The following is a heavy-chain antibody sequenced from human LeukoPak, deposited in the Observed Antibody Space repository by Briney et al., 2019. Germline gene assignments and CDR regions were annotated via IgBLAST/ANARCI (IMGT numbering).Heavy chain of an antibody. Sequence: GGSLRLSCAASGFTFSSYWMHWVRQAPGKGLVWVSRINSDGSSTSYADSVKGRFTISRDNAKNTLYLQMNSLRAEDTAVYYCARDGYYDFWSGHNNWFDPWGQGTLVTVSS. CDR3: ARDGYYDFWSGHNNWFDP. D-gene: IGHD3-3*01. CDR2: INSDGSST. J-gene: IGHJ5*02. CDR1: GFTFSSYW. V-gene: IGHV3-74*01.